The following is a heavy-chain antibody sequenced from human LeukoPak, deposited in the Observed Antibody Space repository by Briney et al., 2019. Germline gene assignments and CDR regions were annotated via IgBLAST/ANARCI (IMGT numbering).Heavy chain of an antibody. V-gene: IGHV1-69*05. D-gene: IGHD2-2*02. CDR1: GGTFSSYA. CDR2: IIPIFGTA. CDR3: ATGIVVVPAAIEGLDY. Sequence: SVKVSCKASGGTFSSYAISWVRQAPGQGLEWMGGIIPIFGTANYAQKFQGRVTITTDESTSTAYMELSSLRSEDTAVYYCATGIVVVPAAIEGLDYWGQGTLVTVSS. J-gene: IGHJ4*02.